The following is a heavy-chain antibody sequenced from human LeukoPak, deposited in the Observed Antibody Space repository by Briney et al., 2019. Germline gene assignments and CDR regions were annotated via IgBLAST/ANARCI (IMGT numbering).Heavy chain of an antibody. V-gene: IGHV4-38-2*02. CDR1: GYSISSGYY. J-gene: IGHJ4*02. CDR2: IYHSGST. Sequence: SETLSLTCTVSGYSISSGYYWGWIRQPPGKGLEWIGSIYHSGSTYYNPSLKSRVTISVDTSKNQFSLKLSSVTAADTAVYYCARGGSSGYYYPDYWGQGALVTVSS. D-gene: IGHD3-22*01. CDR3: ARGGSSGYYYPDY.